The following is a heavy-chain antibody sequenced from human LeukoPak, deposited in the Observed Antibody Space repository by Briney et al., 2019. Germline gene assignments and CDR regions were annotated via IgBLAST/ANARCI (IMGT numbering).Heavy chain of an antibody. Sequence: QSGGSLRLSCAASGFTFSTYWMSWVRQAPGKGLEWVAVISYDGSNKYYADSVKGRFTISRDNSKNTLYLQMNSLRAEDTAVYYCARVGARYSYGFLDYWGQGTLVTVSS. CDR2: ISYDGSNK. CDR3: ARVGARYSYGFLDY. J-gene: IGHJ4*02. V-gene: IGHV3-30-3*01. D-gene: IGHD5-18*01. CDR1: GFTFSTYW.